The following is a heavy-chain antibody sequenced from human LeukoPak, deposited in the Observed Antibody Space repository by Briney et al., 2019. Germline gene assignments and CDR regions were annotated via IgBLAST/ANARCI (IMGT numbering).Heavy chain of an antibody. CDR2: ISSSGGST. J-gene: IGHJ4*02. Sequence: QPGGSLRLSCAASGFTFSSYAMSWVRQAPGKGLEWISAISSSGGSTYYADSVKGRFTISRDNSKNTLYLQMNSLRAEDTAVYYCANQYSIAAPSSYWGQGTLVTVSS. D-gene: IGHD6-13*01. CDR1: GFTFSSYA. V-gene: IGHV3-23*01. CDR3: ANQYSIAAPSSY.